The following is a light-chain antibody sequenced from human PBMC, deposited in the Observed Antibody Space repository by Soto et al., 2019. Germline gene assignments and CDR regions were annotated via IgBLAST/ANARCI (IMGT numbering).Light chain of an antibody. V-gene: IGKV3-20*01. CDR1: QTVRNNY. Sequence: LTHCPGTLSLSPGERATLSCRSTQTVRNNYLTWYHQKPGQGPRLLIYAASSRATGIPDRFSGGGSATDFTLTISRLEPEDFGVYYCQQFSRHPLTFGGGTKVDIK. CDR3: QQFSRHPLT. J-gene: IGKJ4*01. CDR2: AAS.